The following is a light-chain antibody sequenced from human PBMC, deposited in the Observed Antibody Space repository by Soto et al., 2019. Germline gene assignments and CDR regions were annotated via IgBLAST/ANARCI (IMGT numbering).Light chain of an antibody. CDR1: SSNIGSSY. J-gene: IGLJ1*01. CDR3: AAWDDRVSGYV. Sequence: QSVLTQPPSTSGTPGQRVTISCSGSSSNIGSSYVFWFQHLPGTAPKLLMYNNNQRPSGVPDRVSAAKYGTSASLAISGRRSEDEADYYCAAWDDRVSGYVFGTGTKLTV. CDR2: NNN. V-gene: IGLV1-47*02.